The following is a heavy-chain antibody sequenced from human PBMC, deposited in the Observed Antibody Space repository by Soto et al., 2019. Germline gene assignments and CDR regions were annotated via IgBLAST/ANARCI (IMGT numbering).Heavy chain of an antibody. CDR2: ISSSGSTI. CDR3: ASNYDFWRELQSRYFDY. D-gene: IGHD3-3*01. V-gene: IGHV3-11*01. CDR1: GFTFSDYY. Sequence: QVQLVESGGGLVKPGGSLRLSCAASGFTFSDYYMSWIRQAPGKGLEWVSYISSSGSTIYYADSVKGRFTISRDNAKNSLYQQMNSLRAEDTAVYYCASNYDFWRELQSRYFDYWGQGTLVTVSS. J-gene: IGHJ4*02.